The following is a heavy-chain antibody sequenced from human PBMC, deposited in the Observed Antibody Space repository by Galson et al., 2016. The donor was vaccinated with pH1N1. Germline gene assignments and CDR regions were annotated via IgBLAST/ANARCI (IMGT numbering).Heavy chain of an antibody. D-gene: IGHD4-17*01. CDR2: ISLGGSYI. Sequence: QSGAEVKKPGESLKISCQGSGNTFSTSWIGWVRQMPGKGLEWMGIISLGGSYIRYRPSFQGQVSISADKSINTVYLQWGSLKASDTAIYYCARQNDYGDYRGDAFDSWGQGTMVTASS. CDR1: GNTFSTSW. CDR3: ARQNDYGDYRGDAFDS. V-gene: IGHV5-51*01. J-gene: IGHJ3*02.